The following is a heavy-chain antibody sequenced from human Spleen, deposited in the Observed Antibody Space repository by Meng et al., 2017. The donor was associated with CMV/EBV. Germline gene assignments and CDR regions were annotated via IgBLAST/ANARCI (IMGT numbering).Heavy chain of an antibody. V-gene: IGHV3-21*01. CDR2: ISSSGTYI. CDR3: ARDYDFWSGGPRMDV. D-gene: IGHD3-3*01. Sequence: SGFPFSSYSMNWVRQAPGKGLEWVSSISSSGTYIYYADSVKGRFTISRDNAKNSLYLQMNSLRAEDTAVYYCARDYDFWSGGPRMDVWGQGTTVTVSS. CDR1: GFPFSSYS. J-gene: IGHJ6*02.